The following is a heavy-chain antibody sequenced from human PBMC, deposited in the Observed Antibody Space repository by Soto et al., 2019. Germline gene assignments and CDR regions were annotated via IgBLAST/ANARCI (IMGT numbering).Heavy chain of an antibody. CDR3: ARAYYYDSSGNPEAFDI. J-gene: IGHJ3*02. D-gene: IGHD3-22*01. CDR1: GFTFSSYW. Sequence: PWGALRLSCAASGFTFSSYWMSWVRQAPGKGLEWVANIKQDGSEKYYVDSVKGRFTISRDNAKNSLYLQMNSLRAEDTAVYYCARAYYYDSSGNPEAFDIWGQGTMVTVSS. CDR2: IKQDGSEK. V-gene: IGHV3-7*05.